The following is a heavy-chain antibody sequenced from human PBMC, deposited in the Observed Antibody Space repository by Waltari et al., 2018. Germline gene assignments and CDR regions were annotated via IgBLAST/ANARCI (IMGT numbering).Heavy chain of an antibody. CDR3: AKRRPKDFWSGLRPYFDY. CDR2: ISGSGGST. D-gene: IGHD3-3*01. Sequence: EVQLLESGGGLVQPGGSLRLSCAASGFTFSSYAMSWVRQAPGKGLEWVSAISGSGGSTYYADSVKGRFTISRDKSKNTLYLQMNSLRAEDTAVYYCAKRRPKDFWSGLRPYFDYWGQGTLVTVSS. CDR1: GFTFSSYA. J-gene: IGHJ4*02. V-gene: IGHV3-23*01.